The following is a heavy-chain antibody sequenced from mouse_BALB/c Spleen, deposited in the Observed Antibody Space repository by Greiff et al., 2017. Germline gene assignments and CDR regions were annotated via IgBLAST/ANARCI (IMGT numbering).Heavy chain of an antibody. Sequence: VKLMESGPGLVAPSQSLSITCTVSGFSLTDYGVSWIRQPPGKGLEWLGVIWGGGSTYYNSALKSRLSISKDNSKSQVFLKMNSLQTDDTAVYYCAKQRGYYGSDWYFDVWGAGTTVTVSS. D-gene: IGHD1-1*01. V-gene: IGHV2-6-5*01. CDR2: IWGGGST. CDR3: AKQRGYYGSDWYFDV. CDR1: GFSLTDYG. J-gene: IGHJ1*01.